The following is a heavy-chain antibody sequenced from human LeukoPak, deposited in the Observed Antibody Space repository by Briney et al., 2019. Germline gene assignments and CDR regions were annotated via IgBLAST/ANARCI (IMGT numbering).Heavy chain of an antibody. Sequence: PGGSLRLSCAASGFTFSSYGMHWVRQAPGKGLEWVAVIWYDGSNKYYADSVKGRFTISRDNSKNTLYLQMNSLRAEDTAVYYCAKDPYYYGSGSPDDYWGQGTLVTVSS. D-gene: IGHD3-10*01. CDR3: AKDPYYYGSGSPDDY. J-gene: IGHJ4*02. CDR1: GFTFSSYG. CDR2: IWYDGSNK. V-gene: IGHV3-33*06.